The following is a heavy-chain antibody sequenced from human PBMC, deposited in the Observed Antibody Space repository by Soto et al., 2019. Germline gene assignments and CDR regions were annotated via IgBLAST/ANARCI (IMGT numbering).Heavy chain of an antibody. J-gene: IGHJ4*02. D-gene: IGHD2-21*01. CDR3: AKDMGLLGISGAGY. Sequence: EVQLMESGGGLVQPGGSLRLSCAASGFTFSDSWMDWVRQAPGKGPEWVANIKQDGSEKNYVDSVKGRFTISRDNAKNTVYLQMHSLRAEDTALYYCAKDMGLLGISGAGYWGQGTLVTVSS. V-gene: IGHV3-7*03. CDR1: GFTFSDSW. CDR2: IKQDGSEK.